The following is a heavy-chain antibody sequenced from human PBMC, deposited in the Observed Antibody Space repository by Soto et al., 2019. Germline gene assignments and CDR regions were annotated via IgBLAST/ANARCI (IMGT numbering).Heavy chain of an antibody. V-gene: IGHV1-69*02. D-gene: IGHD5-18*01. J-gene: IGHJ4*02. CDR1: GGTFSSYT. Sequence: SVKVSCKASGGTFSSYTISWVRQAPGQGLEWMGRIIPILGIANYAQKFQGRVTITADKSTSTAYMELSSLRSEDTAVYYCAKQAMYVDTPFDYWGQGTLVTVSS. CDR3: AKQAMYVDTPFDY. CDR2: IIPILGIA.